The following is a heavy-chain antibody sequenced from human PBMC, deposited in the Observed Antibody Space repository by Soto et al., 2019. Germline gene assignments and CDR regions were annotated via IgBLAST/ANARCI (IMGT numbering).Heavy chain of an antibody. J-gene: IGHJ6*02. V-gene: IGHV3-21*01. Sequence: GGSLRLSCAASGFTFSSYSMNWVRQAPGKGLEWVSSISSSSSYIYYADSVKGRSTISRDNAKNSLYLQMNSLRAEDTAVYYCARGVYDSSGYYWDYYYYYGMDVWGQGTTVTVFS. CDR3: ARGVYDSSGYYWDYYYYYGMDV. D-gene: IGHD3-22*01. CDR2: ISSSSSYI. CDR1: GFTFSSYS.